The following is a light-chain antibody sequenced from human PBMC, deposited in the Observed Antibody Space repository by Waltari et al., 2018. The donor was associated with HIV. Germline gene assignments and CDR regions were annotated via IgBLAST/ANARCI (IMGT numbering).Light chain of an antibody. CDR3: QQRKNWPLT. V-gene: IGKV3-11*01. CDR2: DTS. CDR1: QTISGF. Sequence: GLTQSPATLSLSPGERATLSCRASQTISGFLVWYQQKPGQAPRLVLYDTSTRATGIPARFSGSGSGTDFTLTISSLEPEDFAVYYCQQRKNWPLTFGGGTKLEIK. J-gene: IGKJ4*01.